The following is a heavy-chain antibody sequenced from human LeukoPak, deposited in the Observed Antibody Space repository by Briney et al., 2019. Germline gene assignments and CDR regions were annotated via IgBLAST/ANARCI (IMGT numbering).Heavy chain of an antibody. D-gene: IGHD3-3*01. CDR1: GFTFDTYA. CDR2: ISGSGGST. Sequence: GGSLRLSCAASGFTFDTYAIRWVRQAPGKGLEWVSAISGSGGSTYYADSVKGRFTISRDNSKNTLYLQMNSLRAEDTAVYYCAKGLNYDFWSGPYYFDYWGQGTLVTVSS. V-gene: IGHV3-23*01. CDR3: AKGLNYDFWSGPYYFDY. J-gene: IGHJ4*02.